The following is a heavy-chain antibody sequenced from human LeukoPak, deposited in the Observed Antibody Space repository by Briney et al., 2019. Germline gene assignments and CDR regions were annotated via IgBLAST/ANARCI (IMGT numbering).Heavy chain of an antibody. J-gene: IGHJ4*02. Sequence: PGGSLRLSCAASGFTFDDYGMSWVRQAPGKGLEWVSGTYWNGGSTGYADSVKGRFTISRDNAQNSLYLQMSSLRAEDTALYYCARGVFYYGTGGLDYWGQGTLVTVSS. V-gene: IGHV3-20*04. D-gene: IGHD2-8*02. CDR1: GFTFDDYG. CDR2: TYWNGGST. CDR3: ARGVFYYGTGGLDY.